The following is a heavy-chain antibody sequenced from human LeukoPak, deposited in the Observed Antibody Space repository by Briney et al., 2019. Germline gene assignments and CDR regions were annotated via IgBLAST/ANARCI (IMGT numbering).Heavy chain of an antibody. V-gene: IGHV4-4*07. CDR3: ARDRGVVAAQSYYMDV. CDR1: GGSISSYY. D-gene: IGHD2-15*01. CDR2: IYTSGST. Sequence: SETLSLTCTVSGGSISSYYWSWIRQPAGKGLEWIGRIYTSGSTNYNPSLKSRVTMSVDTSKNQFSLKLSSVTAADTAVYYCARDRGVVAAQSYYMDVWGKGTTVTVSS. J-gene: IGHJ6*03.